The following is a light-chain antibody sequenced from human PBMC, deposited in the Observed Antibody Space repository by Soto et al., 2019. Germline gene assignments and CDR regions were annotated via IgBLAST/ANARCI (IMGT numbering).Light chain of an antibody. CDR3: HQRLSWPIT. V-gene: IGKV3-11*01. J-gene: IGKJ5*01. CDR2: DSS. Sequence: EAVLTQSPATLSLSPGERATLSCRASESVRDELGWYQQKPGQAPRLLIFDSSNRATGIPARFSGSGYGTDFTLRISSLEPEDFAVYYCHQRLSWPITFGQGTRLEI. CDR1: ESVRDE.